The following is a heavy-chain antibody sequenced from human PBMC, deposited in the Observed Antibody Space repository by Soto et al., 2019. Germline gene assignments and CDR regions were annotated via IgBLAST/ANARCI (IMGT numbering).Heavy chain of an antibody. D-gene: IGHD2-2*01. CDR3: AREGRSTNWFDP. CDR1: GGSISSGDYY. V-gene: IGHV4-30-4*01. J-gene: IGHJ5*02. CDR2: IYYSGSP. Sequence: SETLSLTCTVSGGSISSGDYYWSWIRQPPGKGLEWIGYIYYSGSPYYNPSLKSRVTISVDTSKNQFSLKLSSVTAADTAVYYCAREGRSTNWFDPWGQGTLVTVSS.